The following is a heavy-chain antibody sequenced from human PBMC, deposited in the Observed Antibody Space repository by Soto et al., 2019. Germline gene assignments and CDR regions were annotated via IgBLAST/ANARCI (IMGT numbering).Heavy chain of an antibody. CDR1: GFTFSSYG. CDR2: ISYDGSNK. J-gene: IGHJ4*02. V-gene: IGHV3-30*03. Sequence: ALRLSCAGSGFTFSSYGMHWVRQAPGKGLEWVAVISYDGSNKYYADSVKGRFTISRDNSKNTLYLQMNSLRAEDTAVYYCARGYDSSGYYYGYFDYWGQGTPVTVSS. D-gene: IGHD3-22*01. CDR3: ARGYDSSGYYYGYFDY.